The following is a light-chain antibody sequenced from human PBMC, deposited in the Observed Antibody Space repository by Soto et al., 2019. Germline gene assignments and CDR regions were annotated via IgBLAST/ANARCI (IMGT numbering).Light chain of an antibody. V-gene: IGLV2-14*01. Sequence: QSVLTQPASVSGSPGQSITISCTGTSSDVGGYNYVSWFQHHPVKAPKLIIYEVSYRPSGVSNRFSGSKSGDTASLTISGLQAEGEADYYCSSFTNTITRYAFGTGTKVTVL. CDR2: EVS. CDR3: SSFTNTITRYA. CDR1: SSDVGGYNY. J-gene: IGLJ1*01.